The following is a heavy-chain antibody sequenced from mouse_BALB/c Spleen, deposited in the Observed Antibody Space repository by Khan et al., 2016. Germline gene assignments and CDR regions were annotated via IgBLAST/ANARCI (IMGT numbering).Heavy chain of an antibody. D-gene: IGHD1-3*01. CDR1: GYAFSTSW. Sequence: QIQLVQSGPELVKPGASVKISCKASGYAFSTSWMNWVKQRPGQGLEWIGRIYPGDGDTNYNGKFKGEATLTADKSSSTAYMQLSSLASVNSAVYFCARDFGVAHLAFDSWGQGTTLTVSS. CDR2: IYPGDGDT. CDR3: ARDFGVAHLAFDS. J-gene: IGHJ2*01. V-gene: IGHV1-82*01.